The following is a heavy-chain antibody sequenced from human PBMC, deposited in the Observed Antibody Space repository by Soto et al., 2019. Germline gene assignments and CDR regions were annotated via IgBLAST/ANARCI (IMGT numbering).Heavy chain of an antibody. CDR3: ARVTLGAFDI. CDR1: GYTSTSYD. Sequence: ASVKVSCKASGYTSTSYDINRVRKATGQGLEWMGWMNPNSGNTGYEQKFQVRVTMNRNTSISTAYMELSSLRSEDTAVYYCARVTLGAFDIWGQGTMVTVSS. CDR2: MNPNSGNT. D-gene: IGHD3-16*01. J-gene: IGHJ3*02. V-gene: IGHV1-8*01.